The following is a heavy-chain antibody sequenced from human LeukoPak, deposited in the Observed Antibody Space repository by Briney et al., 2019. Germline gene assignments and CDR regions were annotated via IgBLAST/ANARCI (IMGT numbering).Heavy chain of an antibody. CDR3: ARRGDLYESLYYFDY. CDR1: GGTFSSYD. Sequence: ASVKVSCKASGGTFSSYDISWVRQAPGQGLEWMGGIMPMFGKANYAQKFQGRVTITADKSTSTAYMELSSLRSEDTAVYYCARRGDLYESLYYFDYWGQGTLVTVSS. D-gene: IGHD2-21*01. CDR2: IMPMFGKA. V-gene: IGHV1-69*06. J-gene: IGHJ4*02.